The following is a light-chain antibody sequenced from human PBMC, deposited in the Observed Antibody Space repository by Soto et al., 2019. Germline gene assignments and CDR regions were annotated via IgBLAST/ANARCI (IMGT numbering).Light chain of an antibody. CDR2: EVS. J-gene: IGLJ2*01. Sequence: QSVLTQPPSASGSPGQSVTISCTGTSSDVGGYDSVSWYQQHPGKAPKLMVYEVSKRPSGVPDRFSGSKSGNTASLTVSGLQADDEADYYCSSYAGNTIVLFGGGTKVTVL. CDR1: SSDVGGYDS. V-gene: IGLV2-8*01. CDR3: SSYAGNTIVL.